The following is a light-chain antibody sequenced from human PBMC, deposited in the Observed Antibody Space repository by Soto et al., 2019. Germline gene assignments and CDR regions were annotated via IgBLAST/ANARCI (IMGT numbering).Light chain of an antibody. V-gene: IGKV3-15*01. Sequence: EIVMTQSPATLAVSPGDTATLSFRASQSLGGNLAWYQQKPGQGPRLLIFRASSRATGVPARFSASGSGTEFTLTISGLQSEDFATYYCLQHNSYPRTFGQGTKVEIK. CDR1: QSLGGN. CDR2: RAS. CDR3: LQHNSYPRT. J-gene: IGKJ1*01.